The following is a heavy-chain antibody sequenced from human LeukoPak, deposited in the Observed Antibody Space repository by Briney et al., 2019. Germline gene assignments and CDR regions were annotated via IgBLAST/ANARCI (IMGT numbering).Heavy chain of an antibody. Sequence: ASVKVSCKTSGYTFTANYMQWVRQAPGQGLEWMGWINPNSGATKYAQKFQGRVTMTRDTSISTAYMELSRLRSDDTAVYYCARYRCKTTSGCEDTDAFDMWGQGTMVTVSS. J-gene: IGHJ3*02. CDR1: GYTFTANY. D-gene: IGHD2/OR15-2a*01. V-gene: IGHV1-2*02. CDR2: INPNSGAT. CDR3: ARYRCKTTSGCEDTDAFDM.